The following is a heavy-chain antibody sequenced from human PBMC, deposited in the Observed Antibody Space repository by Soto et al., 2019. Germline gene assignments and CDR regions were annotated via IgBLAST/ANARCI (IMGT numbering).Heavy chain of an antibody. CDR1: GYTFTSYA. CDR2: INTAKGYT. CDR3: VRGSSSATTFYFDL. Sequence: QVQVVQSGAEVKKPGASVKVSCKASGYTFTSYAMHWVRQAPGHRLEWMGWINTAKGYTKYSQMFQGSVTMAMDTSASTAYLELSSLSSEDTAVYYCVRGSSSATTFYFDLWGRGTLVTVSS. J-gene: IGHJ2*01. D-gene: IGHD4-17*01. V-gene: IGHV1-3*04.